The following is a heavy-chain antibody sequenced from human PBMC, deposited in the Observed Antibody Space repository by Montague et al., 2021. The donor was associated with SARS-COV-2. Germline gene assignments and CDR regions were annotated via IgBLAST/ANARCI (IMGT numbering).Heavy chain of an antibody. Sequence: SLRLSCAASGFPFNTNAMSWVRQAPGKGLEWVSMISGSGAGTYXXXSXXXRFPISRDNSKNTLYLDMNSLRVEDTAVYYCARCRGLGSHTVYSFDYWGRGTLVTASS. CDR3: ARCRGLGSHTVYSFDY. CDR1: GFPFNTNA. CDR2: ISGSGAGT. D-gene: IGHD3-10*01. V-gene: IGHV3-23*01. J-gene: IGHJ4*02.